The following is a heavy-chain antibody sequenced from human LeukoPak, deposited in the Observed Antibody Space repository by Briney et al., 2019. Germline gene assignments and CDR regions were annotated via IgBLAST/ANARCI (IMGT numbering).Heavy chain of an antibody. CDR3: AKLAGDRMDY. CDR1: GYTFATYG. D-gene: IGHD6-6*01. J-gene: IGHJ4*02. CDR2: ISANTGKT. V-gene: IGHV1-18*01. Sequence: ASVKVSCKASGYTFATYGFCWVRQAPGHGLEWMGWISANTGKTDYARKFQGRVTMTTDTSTSTAYMELRSLRPDDTAVYYCAKLAGDRMDYCGQGTLLTVSS.